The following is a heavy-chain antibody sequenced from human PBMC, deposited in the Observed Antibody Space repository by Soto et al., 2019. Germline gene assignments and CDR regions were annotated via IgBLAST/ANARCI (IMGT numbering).Heavy chain of an antibody. Sequence: SETLSLTCSVSGGSVSSGSYYWTWIRQPPGKGLEWIGYIYSIGSTNYNPSLKSRVTISVDTSKNQFSLKLSSVTAADTAVYYCAREAAWGQGTLVTVSS. J-gene: IGHJ5*02. CDR1: GGSVSSGSYY. CDR2: IYSIGST. V-gene: IGHV4-61*01. CDR3: AREAA.